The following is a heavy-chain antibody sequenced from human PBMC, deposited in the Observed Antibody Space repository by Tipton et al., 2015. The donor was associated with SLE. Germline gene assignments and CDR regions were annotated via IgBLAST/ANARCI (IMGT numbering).Heavy chain of an antibody. Sequence: SLRLSCAASGFTFSSYSMNWVRQAPGKGLEWVSYISSSSSTIYYADSVKGRFTISRDNAKNSLYLQMNSLRAEDTAVYYCARAAGSLEWFPEYFQHWGQGTLVTVSS. D-gene: IGHD3-3*01. CDR1: GFTFSSYS. CDR3: ARAAGSLEWFPEYFQH. CDR2: ISSSSSTI. J-gene: IGHJ1*01. V-gene: IGHV3-48*01.